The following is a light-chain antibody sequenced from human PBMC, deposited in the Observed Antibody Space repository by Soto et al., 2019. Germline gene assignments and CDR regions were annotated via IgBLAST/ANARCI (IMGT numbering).Light chain of an antibody. CDR1: ETISTW. J-gene: IGKJ1*01. V-gene: IGKV1-5*03. CDR2: KAS. CDR3: QQYNSFSWT. Sequence: DIQMTQSPSTLSASVGDRVTITCRASETISTWLAWYQQKPGKAPKLLIHKASDLESGVPSRFSGSGSGTEFALTISSLQPDDFATYYCQQYNSFSWTFGQGTKVEIK.